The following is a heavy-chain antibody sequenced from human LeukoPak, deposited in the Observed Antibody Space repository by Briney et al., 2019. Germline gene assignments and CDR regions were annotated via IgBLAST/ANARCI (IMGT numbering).Heavy chain of an antibody. J-gene: IGHJ5*02. CDR3: ARSGELLRWFDP. V-gene: IGHV4-34*01. CDR1: GGSFSGYY. Sequence: SGTLSLTCAVHGGSFSGYYWTWIRQPPGKGLEWIGEINHSGSTNYNPSLKSRVTISVDTSKNQFSLKLSSVTAADTAVYYCARSGELLRWFDPWGQGTLVTVSS. CDR2: INHSGST. D-gene: IGHD2-15*01.